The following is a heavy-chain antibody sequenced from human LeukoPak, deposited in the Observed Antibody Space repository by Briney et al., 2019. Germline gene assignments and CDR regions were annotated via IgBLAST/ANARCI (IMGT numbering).Heavy chain of an antibody. J-gene: IGHJ6*03. CDR1: GFTVSSNY. V-gene: IGHV3-53*05. CDR2: IYSGGST. Sequence: GGSLRLSCAASGFTVSSNYMSWVRLAPGKGLEWVSVIYSGGSTFYADSVKGRFTISRDNSKNTLYLQMNSLRAEDTAVYYCAREPATVSYPNYYYYYMDVWGKGTTVTVSS. CDR3: AREPATVSYPNYYYYYMDV. D-gene: IGHD4-11*01.